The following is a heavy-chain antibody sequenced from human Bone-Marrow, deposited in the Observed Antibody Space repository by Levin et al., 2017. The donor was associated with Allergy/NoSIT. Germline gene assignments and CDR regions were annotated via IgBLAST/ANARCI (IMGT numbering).Heavy chain of an antibody. V-gene: IGHV1-3*01. CDR3: TRSSVWFGEMFQY. CDR2: INAGKGNT. D-gene: IGHD3-10*01. J-gene: IGHJ1*01. CDR1: GYTFTIYA. Sequence: ASVKVSCKASGYTFTIYALHWVRQAPGQGLEWMGWINAGKGNTKYSQKFQDRATISRDTSASTAYMALSGLRSEDTAVYYCTRSSVWFGEMFQYWGQGTMVTVSS.